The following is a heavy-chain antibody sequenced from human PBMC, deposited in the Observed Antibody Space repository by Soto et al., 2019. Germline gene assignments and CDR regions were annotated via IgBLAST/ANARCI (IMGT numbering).Heavy chain of an antibody. V-gene: IGHV3-48*03. J-gene: IGHJ6*02. CDR1: GFTFSSYE. CDR3: ARDYYRRIYYYYGMDV. CDR2: ISSSGSTI. D-gene: IGHD3-22*01. Sequence: GGSLRLSCAASGFTFSSYEMNWVRQAPGKGLEWVSYISSSGSTIYYADSVKGRFTISRDNAKNSLYLQMNSLRAEDTAVYYCARDYYRRIYYYYGMDVWGQGTTVTVSS.